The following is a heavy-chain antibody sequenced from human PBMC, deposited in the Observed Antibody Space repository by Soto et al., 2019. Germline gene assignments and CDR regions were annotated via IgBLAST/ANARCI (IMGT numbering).Heavy chain of an antibody. CDR3: VKGVGATMVGWYFDL. V-gene: IGHV3-64D*08. J-gene: IGHJ2*01. CDR1: GFTFSSYA. D-gene: IGHD1-26*01. Sequence: PGGSLRLSCSASGFTFSSYAMYWVRQAPGTGLEYVSAISSNGGTTYYADSVRGRFTISRDNSKNTLYFQMSSLRAEDTAVYYCVKGVGATMVGWYFDLWGRGTLVTVSS. CDR2: ISSNGGTT.